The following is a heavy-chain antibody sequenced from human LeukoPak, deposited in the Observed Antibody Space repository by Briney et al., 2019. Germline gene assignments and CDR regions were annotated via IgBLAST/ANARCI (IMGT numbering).Heavy chain of an antibody. D-gene: IGHD3-3*01. J-gene: IGHJ4*02. CDR3: ARDTYEPGLIDF. Sequence: PGGSLRLSCAASGFTFSLYAMNWVRQAPGKGLEWVSYINSGSSDKHYTEPVRGRFTISRDNAKKTLYLQMNSLRAEDTAVYFCARDTYEPGLIDFWGQGTLVSVSS. V-gene: IGHV3-21*05. CDR2: INSGSSDK. CDR1: GFTFSLYA.